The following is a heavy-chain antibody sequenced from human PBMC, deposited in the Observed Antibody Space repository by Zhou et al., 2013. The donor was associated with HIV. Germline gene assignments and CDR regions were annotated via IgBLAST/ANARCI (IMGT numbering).Heavy chain of an antibody. D-gene: IGHD3-3*01. CDR2: IYHSGST. J-gene: IGHJ4*02. CDR1: GYSISSGYY. V-gene: IGHV4-38-2*01. CDR3: ARIPGGYYYVDY. Sequence: QVQLQESGPGLVKPSETLSLTCAVSGYSISSGYYWGWIRQPPGKGLEWIGGIYHSGSTYSNPSPKSRVTISVDTSKNQFSLKLTSVAAADTAIYYCARIPGGYYYVDYWGQGNPGHRLL.